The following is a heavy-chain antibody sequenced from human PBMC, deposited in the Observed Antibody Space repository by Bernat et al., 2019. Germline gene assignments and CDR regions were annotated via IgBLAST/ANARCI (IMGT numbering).Heavy chain of an antibody. Sequence: QVQLQESGPGLVKPSETLSLTCAVSGYSISSGYYWGWIRQPPGKGLEWIGSIYHSGSTYYNPSLKSRVTISVDTSKNQFSLKLSSVTAADTAVYYCERVDTDMVGGFDPWGQGTLVTVSS. CDR1: GYSISSGYY. CDR3: ERVDTDMVGGFDP. D-gene: IGHD5-18*01. V-gene: IGHV4-38-2*01. J-gene: IGHJ5*02. CDR2: IYHSGST.